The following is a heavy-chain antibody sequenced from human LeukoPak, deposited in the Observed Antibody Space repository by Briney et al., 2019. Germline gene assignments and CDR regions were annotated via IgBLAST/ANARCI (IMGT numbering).Heavy chain of an antibody. CDR2: INPSGGST. CDR3: ARDGRDGYNFGY. V-gene: IGHV1-46*01. J-gene: IGHJ4*02. CDR1: GYTFTSYY. D-gene: IGHD5-24*01. Sequence: ASVKVSCKASGYTFTSYYMHWVRQAPGQGLEWMGIINPSGGSTSYAQKFQGRVTITRDTSASTAYMELSSLRSEDTAVYYCARDGRDGYNFGYWGQGTLVTVSS.